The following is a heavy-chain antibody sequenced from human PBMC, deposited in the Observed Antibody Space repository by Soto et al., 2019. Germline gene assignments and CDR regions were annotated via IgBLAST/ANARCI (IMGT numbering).Heavy chain of an antibody. V-gene: IGHV3-15*01. CDR2: INSRGGGETT. J-gene: IGHJ1*01. CDR3: SWSHSINPYSNC. CDR1: GLKISDAW. Sequence: GGSLRLSCAASGLKISDAWMNWVRQAPGKGPEWVGRINSRGGGETTDYAAPVQGRFSISRDDSQNTVFLQMNSLKFEDTAVYYCSWSHSINPYSNCWGQGTLVTVSS. D-gene: IGHD1-26*01.